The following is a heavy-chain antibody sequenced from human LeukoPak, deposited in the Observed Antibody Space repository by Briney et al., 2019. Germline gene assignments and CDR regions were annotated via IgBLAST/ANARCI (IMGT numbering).Heavy chain of an antibody. CDR2: TKQDGSEK. Sequence: PGGSLRLSCAASGFTFSNSWMSWVRQAPGKGLERVANTKQDGSEKTYVDSVKGRFTISRDNVKNSLYLQMNSLRAEDTAVYYCARGRGCDSWGQGTLVTVSS. D-gene: IGHD3-10*01. J-gene: IGHJ4*02. CDR3: ARGRGCDS. V-gene: IGHV3-7*05. CDR1: GFTFSNSW.